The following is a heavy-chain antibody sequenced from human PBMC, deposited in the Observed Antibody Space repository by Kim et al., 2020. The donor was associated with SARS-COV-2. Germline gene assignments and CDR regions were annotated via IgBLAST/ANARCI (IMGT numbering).Heavy chain of an antibody. CDR1: RGSFSGYY. J-gene: IGHJ4*02. D-gene: IGHD3-3*01. CDR3: ARGYYDFWSGYYSYFDY. Sequence: SETLSLTCAVYRGSFSGYYWSWIRQPPGKGLEWIGEINHSGSTNYNPSLKSRVTISVDTSKNQFSLKLSSVTAADTAVYYCARGYYDFWSGYYSYFDYWGQGTLVTVSS. V-gene: IGHV4-34*01. CDR2: INHSGST.